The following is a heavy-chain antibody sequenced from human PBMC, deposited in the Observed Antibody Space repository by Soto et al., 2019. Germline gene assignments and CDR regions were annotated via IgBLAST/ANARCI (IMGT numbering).Heavy chain of an antibody. J-gene: IGHJ6*02. CDR1: GFTFSNFP. V-gene: IGHV3-30-3*01. D-gene: IGHD3-10*01. Sequence: SGGSLRLSCAASGFTFSNFPMHWVRQAPGKGLEWVAVISYDGINKYYADSVKGRFTISRDNSENTLFLQMSSLRAEETAVYYCARPYYRDFYYGMDVWGQGTTVTVSS. CDR2: ISYDGINK. CDR3: ARPYYRDFYYGMDV.